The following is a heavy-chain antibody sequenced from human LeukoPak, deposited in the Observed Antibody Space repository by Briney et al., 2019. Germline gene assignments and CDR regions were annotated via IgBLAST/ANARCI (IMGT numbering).Heavy chain of an antibody. D-gene: IGHD6-19*01. J-gene: IGHJ4*02. Sequence: GGSLRLSCAASGFTFSSYWMSWVRQAPGKGLEWVANIKQDGSEKYYVDSVKGRFTISRDNAKNSLYLQMNSLRAEDTAVYYCARSGWYFPNYFDYWGQGTLVTVSS. CDR2: IKQDGSEK. V-gene: IGHV3-7*01. CDR1: GFTFSSYW. CDR3: ARSGWYFPNYFDY.